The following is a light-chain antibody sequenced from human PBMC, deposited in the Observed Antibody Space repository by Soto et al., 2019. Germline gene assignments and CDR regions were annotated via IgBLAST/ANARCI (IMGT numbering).Light chain of an antibody. V-gene: IGKV3-20*01. CDR1: QSVSSSY. CDR2: GAS. CDR3: QQYGSSPRT. J-gene: IGKJ1*01. Sequence: IVLTQSPGTLSLSPWERATLSFRSSQSVSSSYLAWYQQKPGQSPRLLIYGASSRATGIPDWFSGSGSGTDFTLTISRLEPEDFAVYYCQQYGSSPRTFGQGTKV.